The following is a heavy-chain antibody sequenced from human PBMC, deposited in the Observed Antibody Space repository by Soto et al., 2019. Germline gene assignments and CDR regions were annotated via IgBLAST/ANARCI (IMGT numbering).Heavy chain of an antibody. CDR2: ISGSGGST. CDR1: GFSFSSYA. J-gene: IGHJ4*02. V-gene: IGHV3-23*01. Sequence: EVQLLESGGGLVQPGGSLRLSCAASGFSFSSYAMSWFRQSPGKGLEWVSAISGSGGSTYYADSVKGRFTISRDNSKNTLHLQMNSLRAEDTAVYYCANLGQYYDFWSGTDLDFDYWGQGTLVTVSS. CDR3: ANLGQYYDFWSGTDLDFDY. D-gene: IGHD3-3*01.